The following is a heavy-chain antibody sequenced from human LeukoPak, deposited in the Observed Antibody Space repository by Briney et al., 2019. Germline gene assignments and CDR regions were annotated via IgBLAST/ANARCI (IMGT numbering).Heavy chain of an antibody. CDR2: IRTKSNSYAT. D-gene: IGHD6-13*01. CDR1: GFTFSGSA. Sequence: GGSLRLSCAASGFTFSGSAMHWVRQASGKGLAWLGRIRTKSNSYATAYAASVKGRFTISRDDSNNTAYLHMNSLRSDDTALYYCTFIAPSGTIFDYWGQGALVTVSS. CDR3: TFIAPSGTIFDY. J-gene: IGHJ4*02. V-gene: IGHV3-73*01.